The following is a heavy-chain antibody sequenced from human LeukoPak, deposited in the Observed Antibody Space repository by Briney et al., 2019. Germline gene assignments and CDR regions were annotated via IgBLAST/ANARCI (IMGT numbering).Heavy chain of an antibody. V-gene: IGHV3-21*01. CDR3: ARDDYYDSSGYYYYAFDI. CDR2: ISTSSSYI. Sequence: GGSLRLSCTASGFTFSGYSMNWVRQAPGKGLEWVSSISTSSSYIYYADSVKGRFTISRDNARKSLYLQMNSLRAEDTAVYYCARDDYYDSSGYYYYAFDIWGQGTMVTVSS. D-gene: IGHD3-22*01. CDR1: GFTFSGYS. J-gene: IGHJ3*02.